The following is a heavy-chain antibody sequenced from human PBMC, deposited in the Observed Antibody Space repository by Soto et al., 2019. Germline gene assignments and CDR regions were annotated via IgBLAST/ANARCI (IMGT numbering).Heavy chain of an antibody. CDR3: ERDRGTVVRGVIPRNWFDR. V-gene: IGHV1-69*08. Sequence: QVQLVQSGAEVKKPGSSVKVSCKASGGTFSSYTISWVRQAPGQGLEWMGRIIPILGIANYAQKFQGRVTNRPDKSTSTGDMELSSLGSEETAVDYCERDRGTVVRGVIPRNWFDRGGQGNLVTVSS. J-gene: IGHJ5*02. CDR1: GGTFSSYT. D-gene: IGHD3-10*01. CDR2: IIPILGIA.